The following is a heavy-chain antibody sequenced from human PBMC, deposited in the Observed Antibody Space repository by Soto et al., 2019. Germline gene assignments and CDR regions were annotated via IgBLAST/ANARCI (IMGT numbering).Heavy chain of an antibody. Sequence: QVQLVQSGAEVKKPGASVKVSCKASGYTFTSYGISWVRQAPGQGLEWMGWISAYNGNTNYAEKLQGRVTMTTDTSTSPAYMELRSLRSDDTAVYYCARGSMGRGNSAYYYGMDVWGQGTTVTVSS. D-gene: IGHD2-21*02. V-gene: IGHV1-18*04. CDR3: ARGSMGRGNSAYYYGMDV. J-gene: IGHJ6*02. CDR1: GYTFTSYG. CDR2: ISAYNGNT.